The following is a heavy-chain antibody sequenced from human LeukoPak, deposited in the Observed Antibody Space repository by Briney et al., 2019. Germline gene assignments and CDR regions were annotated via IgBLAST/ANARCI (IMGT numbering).Heavy chain of an antibody. V-gene: IGHV3-23*01. CDR1: GFTFSSYA. CDR2: ISGSGGST. J-gene: IGHJ4*02. CDR3: ARDPGKAVAGTRDY. D-gene: IGHD6-19*01. Sequence: GGSLRLSCAASGFTFSSYAMSWVRQAPGKGLEWVSAISGSGGSTYYADSVKGRFTISRDNSKNTLYLQMNSLRAEDTAVYYCARDPGKAVAGTRDYWGQGTLVTVSS.